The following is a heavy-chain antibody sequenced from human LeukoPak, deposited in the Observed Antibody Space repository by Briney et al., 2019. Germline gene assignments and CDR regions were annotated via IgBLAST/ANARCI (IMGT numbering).Heavy chain of an antibody. CDR1: GYSISSGYY. CDR3: ARTDSGSYRQPFDY. Sequence: SETLSLTCTVSGYSISSGYYWGWIRQPPGKGLEWIGSIYHSGSTYYNPSLKSRVTISVDTSKNQFSLKLSSVTAAHTAAYYCARTDSGSYRQPFDYWGQGTLVTVSS. J-gene: IGHJ4*02. D-gene: IGHD1-26*01. CDR2: IYHSGST. V-gene: IGHV4-38-2*02.